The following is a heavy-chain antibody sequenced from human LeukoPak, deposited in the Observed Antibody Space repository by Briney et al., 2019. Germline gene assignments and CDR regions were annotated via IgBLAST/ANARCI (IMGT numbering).Heavy chain of an antibody. Sequence: GGSLRLSCAASGFTVSSNYMSWVRQALGKGLEWVSVIYSGGSTYYADSVKGRFTISRDNSKNTLFLQMNSLRAEDTAVYYCARGAYSSSWYFDYWGQGTLVTVSS. CDR3: ARGAYSSSWYFDY. V-gene: IGHV3-53*01. J-gene: IGHJ4*02. CDR1: GFTVSSNY. D-gene: IGHD6-13*01. CDR2: IYSGGST.